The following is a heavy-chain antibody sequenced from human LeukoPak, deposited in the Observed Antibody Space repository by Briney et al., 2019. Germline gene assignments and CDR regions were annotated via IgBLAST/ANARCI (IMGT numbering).Heavy chain of an antibody. Sequence: ASVRVSCKASGNTFTDYYMHWVRQAPGQGLEWMGWINPYSGDTKYAQKFQGRVTLTRDTSITTDHMELNSLTSDDTAVYFCARVDSWGQGTLVTVSS. J-gene: IGHJ5*02. CDR3: ARVDS. V-gene: IGHV1-2*02. CDR2: INPYSGDT. CDR1: GNTFTDYY. D-gene: IGHD2-2*03.